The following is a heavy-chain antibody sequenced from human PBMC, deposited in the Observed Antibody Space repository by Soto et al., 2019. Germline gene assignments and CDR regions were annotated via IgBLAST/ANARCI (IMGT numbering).Heavy chain of an antibody. CDR3: ARGSNCGAYLCQGDRLDS. Sequence: QVHLVESGGGVVQPGRSLRLSCAASGFTFRNYGMHWVRQAPGKGLEWVAVIWYDASNQYYADSVRGRFTISRDNSEKIRYLQMRNLRAEDTAVYFCARGSNCGAYLCQGDRLDSWGQGALVSVSS. V-gene: IGHV3-33*01. CDR2: IWYDASNQ. J-gene: IGHJ4*02. CDR1: GFTFRNYG. D-gene: IGHD2-21*01.